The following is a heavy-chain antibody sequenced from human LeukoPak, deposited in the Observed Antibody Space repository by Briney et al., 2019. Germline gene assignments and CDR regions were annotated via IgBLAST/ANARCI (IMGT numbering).Heavy chain of an antibody. CDR1: GYTFTGYY. CDR2: INPNSGGT. J-gene: IGHJ4*02. Sequence: ASVKVSRKASGYTFTGYYMHWVRQAPGQGLEWMGWINPNSGGTNYAQKFQGRVTMTRDTSISTAYMELSRLRSDDTAVYYCARVKGAAAEKYYFDYWGQGTLVTVSS. D-gene: IGHD6-13*01. CDR3: ARVKGAAAEKYYFDY. V-gene: IGHV1-2*02.